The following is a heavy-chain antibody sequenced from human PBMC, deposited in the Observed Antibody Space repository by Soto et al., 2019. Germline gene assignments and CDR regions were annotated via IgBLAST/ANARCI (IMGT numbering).Heavy chain of an antibody. CDR3: ARDVRSVGPRANDGFDV. J-gene: IGHJ3*01. V-gene: IGHV1-3*01. D-gene: IGHD4-17*01. Sequence: QVQLVQSGAEVRKPGASVNLSCRASGFTFSDHIINWVRQVPGQSLEWMGWINPDNGNTKYSQTCEGRGTITRHSSARIVYVEVSGVTSADTAAFYCARDVRSVGPRANDGFDVWGQGTMVTVSS. CDR2: INPDNGNT. CDR1: GFTFSDHI.